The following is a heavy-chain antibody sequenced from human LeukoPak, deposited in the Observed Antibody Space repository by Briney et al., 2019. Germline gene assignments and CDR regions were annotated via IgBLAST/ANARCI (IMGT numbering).Heavy chain of an antibody. J-gene: IGHJ4*02. CDR2: IAYDGNNK. CDR3: ARDLGLDYYDSSGYYYGGGY. CDR1: GFTFSTYA. D-gene: IGHD3-22*01. Sequence: GGSLRLSCAASGFTFSTYAMNWVRQAPGKGLEWVAVIAYDGNNKYYADSVKGRFTISRDNSKNSLYLQMNSLRAKDTAVYYCARDLGLDYYDSSGYYYGGGYWGQGTLVTVSS. V-gene: IGHV3-30-3*01.